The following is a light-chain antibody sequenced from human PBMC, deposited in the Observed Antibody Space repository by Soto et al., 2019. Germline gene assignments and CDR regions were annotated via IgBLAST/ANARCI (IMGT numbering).Light chain of an antibody. CDR3: QHYDNLPPT. V-gene: IGKV1-9*01. Sequence: IQLTQSPSSLSASVGDRVTITCRASQGLNTNLAWYQQKPGKAPNLLIYGASTLQKGVPSRFSGNGSGTDFTLTISSLQPEDLATYYCQHYDNLPPTFGGGTKVDIK. CDR2: GAS. J-gene: IGKJ4*01. CDR1: QGLNTN.